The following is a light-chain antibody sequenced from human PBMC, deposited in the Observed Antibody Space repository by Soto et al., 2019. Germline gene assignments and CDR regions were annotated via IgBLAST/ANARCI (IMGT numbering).Light chain of an antibody. J-gene: IGLJ3*02. V-gene: IGLV1-47*01. CDR1: SSNIGSNY. CDR3: AAWDDSLWV. CDR2: RNN. Sequence: QSVLTQPPSASGTPGQRVTISCSGSSSNIGSNYVYWYQQLPGTAPKLLIYRNNQRPSGVPDRLSGSKSGTSASLAISGLRSEDEADYYCAAWDDSLWVFGGGTKLTVL.